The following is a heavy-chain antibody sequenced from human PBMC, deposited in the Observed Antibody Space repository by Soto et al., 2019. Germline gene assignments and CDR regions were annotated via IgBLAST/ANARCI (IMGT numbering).Heavy chain of an antibody. V-gene: IGHV1-2*02. CDR2: IKTDSGDT. CDR1: RYTFTSYD. J-gene: IGHJ5*02. CDR3: ARRSSTYLNEIIYVP. Sequence: QVQLVQSGAEVKRPGASVRVSCRASRYTFTSYDIYWVRQAPGQGLEWMGWIKTDSGDTDYAQNLQGRVTMTRDTSINTAYMELNNLVSDDTAVYYCARRSSTYLNEIIYVPWGQGTLVTVSS. D-gene: IGHD3-10*01.